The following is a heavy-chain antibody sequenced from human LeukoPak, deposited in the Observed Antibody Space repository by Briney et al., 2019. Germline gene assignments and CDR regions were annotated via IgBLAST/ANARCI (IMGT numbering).Heavy chain of an antibody. CDR1: GYSFTSYW. Sequence: GESLKISCKGSGYSFTSYWIGWVRQVPGNGLEWMGIIYPGDSDTRYSPSFQGQVTISADKSISTAYLQWSSLKASDTAMYYCARSLRYFDWLLPDGDAFDIWGQGTMVTVSS. CDR2: IYPGDSDT. D-gene: IGHD3-9*01. V-gene: IGHV5-51*01. J-gene: IGHJ3*02. CDR3: ARSLRYFDWLLPDGDAFDI.